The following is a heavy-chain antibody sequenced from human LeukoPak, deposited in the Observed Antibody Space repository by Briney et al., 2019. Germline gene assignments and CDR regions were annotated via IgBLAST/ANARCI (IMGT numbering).Heavy chain of an antibody. J-gene: IGHJ4*02. D-gene: IGHD6-6*01. CDR3: ARIASSSSSAIDY. CDR2: IYYSGST. V-gene: IGHV4-39*01. Sequence: SETLSLTCTVSGSSISSSSYYWGWIRQPPGKGLEWIGSIYYSGSTYYNPSLKSRVTISVDTSKNQFSLKLSSVTAADTAVYYCARIASSSSSAIDYWGQGTLVTVSS. CDR1: GSSISSSSYY.